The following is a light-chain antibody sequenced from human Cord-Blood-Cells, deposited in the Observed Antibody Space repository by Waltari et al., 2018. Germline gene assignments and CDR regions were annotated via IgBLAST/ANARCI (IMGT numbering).Light chain of an antibody. J-gene: IGKJ1*01. V-gene: IGKV1-5*03. CDR2: KAS. Sequence: IQMTQTSSTLFASVGDRVNITCRASQSISSWLAWYQQKPGKAPKLLIYKASSLESGVPSRFSGSGSGTEFTLTISSLQPDDFATYYCQQYNSYWTFGQGTKVEIK. CDR1: QSISSW. CDR3: QQYNSYWT.